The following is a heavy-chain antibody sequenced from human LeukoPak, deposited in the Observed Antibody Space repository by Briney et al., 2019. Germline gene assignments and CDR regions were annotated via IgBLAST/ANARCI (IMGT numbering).Heavy chain of an antibody. CDR1: GGSFSGYY. J-gene: IGHJ5*02. V-gene: IGHV4-34*01. CDR2: INHSGST. CDR3: ARGLIVVVPAATSVNWFDP. D-gene: IGHD2-2*01. Sequence: SETLSLTCAVYGGSFSGYYWGWIRQPPGKGLEWIGEINHSGSTNYNPSLKSRVTISVDTSKNQFSLKLSSVTAADTAVYYCARGLIVVVPAATSVNWFDPWGQGTLVTVSS.